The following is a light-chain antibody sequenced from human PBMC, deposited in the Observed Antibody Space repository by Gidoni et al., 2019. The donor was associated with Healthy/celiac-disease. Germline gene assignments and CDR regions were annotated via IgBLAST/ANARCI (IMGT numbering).Light chain of an antibody. CDR1: QDISNY. Sequence: DIQMTPSPSSLSASVGDRVTITCQASQDISNYLNWYQQKPGKAPKLLIYAASNLETGVPSRFSGSGTGTDFTFTISSLQPEDNATYYCQQYDNLPPYTFGQGTKLEIK. CDR3: QQYDNLPPYT. J-gene: IGKJ2*01. CDR2: AAS. V-gene: IGKV1-33*01.